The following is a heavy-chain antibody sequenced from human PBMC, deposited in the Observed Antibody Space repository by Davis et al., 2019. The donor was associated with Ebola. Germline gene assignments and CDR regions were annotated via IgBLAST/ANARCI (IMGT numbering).Heavy chain of an antibody. CDR2: ISYDGSNK. D-gene: IGHD4-23*01. CDR1: GFTVSSNY. CDR3: ANQDYGGNSGVDY. J-gene: IGHJ4*02. V-gene: IGHV3-30-3*01. Sequence: GESLKISCAASGFTVSSNYMSWARQAPGKGLEWVAVISYDGSNKYYADSVKGRFTISRDNSKNTLYLHMNSLRAEDTAVYYCANQDYGGNSGVDYWGQGTLVTVSS.